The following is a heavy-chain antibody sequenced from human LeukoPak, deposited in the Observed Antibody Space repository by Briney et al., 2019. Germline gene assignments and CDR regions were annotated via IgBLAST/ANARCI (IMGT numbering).Heavy chain of an antibody. CDR2: ISSSSSYI. CDR1: GFTFSSYS. CDR3: ARAQLEPSYFDY. J-gene: IGHJ4*02. V-gene: IGHV3-21*01. D-gene: IGHD1-1*01. Sequence: GGSLRLSCAASGFTFSSYSMNWVRQAPGKGLEWVSSISSSSSYIYYADSVKGRFTISRDNAKNSLYLQMNSLRVEDTAVYYCARAQLEPSYFDYWGQGTLVTVSS.